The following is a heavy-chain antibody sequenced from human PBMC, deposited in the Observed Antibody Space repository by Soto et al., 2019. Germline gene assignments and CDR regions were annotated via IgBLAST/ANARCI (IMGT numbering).Heavy chain of an antibody. CDR3: ARDYAIRVDV. D-gene: IGHD2-8*01. V-gene: IGHV4-30-4*01. CDR2: IYHSGFT. J-gene: IGHJ6*02. CDR1: GGSINSSDYY. Sequence: QVQLQESGPGLVKPSQTLSLTCSLSGGSINSSDYYWSWIRQPPGKGLEWIGHIYHSGFTFANSSLRSRLTISIDTSKNQFSLRLSSVTAADTAVYYCARDYAIRVDVWGQGTTVTVSS.